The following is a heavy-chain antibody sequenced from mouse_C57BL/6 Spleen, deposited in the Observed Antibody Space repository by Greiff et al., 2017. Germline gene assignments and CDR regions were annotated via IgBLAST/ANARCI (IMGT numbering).Heavy chain of an antibody. V-gene: IGHV5-17*01. CDR2: ISSGRSTI. D-gene: IGHD2-2*01. Sequence: EVQRVESGGGLVKPGGSLKLSCAASGFTFSDYGMHWVRRAPEKGLEWVAYISSGRSTIYYADTVKGRFTISRDNAKNNLFLQMTRLSSEDTAMYYCARRGLRPHDGGDLDYWGQGTTLTVSS. CDR3: ARRGLRPHDGGDLDY. CDR1: GFTFSDYG. J-gene: IGHJ2*01.